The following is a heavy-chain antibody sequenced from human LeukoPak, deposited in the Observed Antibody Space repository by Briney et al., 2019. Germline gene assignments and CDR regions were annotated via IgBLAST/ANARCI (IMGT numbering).Heavy chain of an antibody. J-gene: IGHJ4*02. Sequence: GGSLRLSCAASGFTFSSYAMNWVRQAPGKGLEWISSISGGGGSTFYADSVKGRFAISRDNSKNTLSLQMDSLRAEDTAVYYCARSPAQYCGGPRCYIDYWGQGTLVSVSA. D-gene: IGHD2-21*01. V-gene: IGHV3-23*01. CDR1: GFTFSSYA. CDR3: ARSPAQYCGGPRCYIDY. CDR2: ISGGGGST.